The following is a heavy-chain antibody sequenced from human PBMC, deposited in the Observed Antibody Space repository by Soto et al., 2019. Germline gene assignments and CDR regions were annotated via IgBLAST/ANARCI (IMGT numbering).Heavy chain of an antibody. V-gene: IGHV3-21*01. CDR1: GFTFSSYS. CDR3: ARYGDSGSYLGYYYYGMDV. Sequence: GGSLRLSCAASGFTFSSYSMNWVRQAPGKGLEWVSSISSSSSYIYYADSVKGRFTISRDNAKNSLYLQMNSLRAEDTAVYYCARYGDSGSYLGYYYYGMDVWGQGTTVTVSS. J-gene: IGHJ6*02. CDR2: ISSSSSYI. D-gene: IGHD1-26*01.